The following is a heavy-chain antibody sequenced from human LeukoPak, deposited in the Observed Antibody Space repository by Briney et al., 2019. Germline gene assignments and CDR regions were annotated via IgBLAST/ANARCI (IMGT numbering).Heavy chain of an antibody. D-gene: IGHD6-13*01. Sequence: ASVKVSCKASGYTFTSYGISWVRQAPGQGLEWMGWISAYNGNTNYAQKLQGRVTLTTDTSTSTAYMELRSLRSDDTAVYYCARVGLAAADNWFDPWGQGTLVTVSS. V-gene: IGHV1-18*01. J-gene: IGHJ5*02. CDR3: ARVGLAAADNWFDP. CDR1: GYTFTSYG. CDR2: ISAYNGNT.